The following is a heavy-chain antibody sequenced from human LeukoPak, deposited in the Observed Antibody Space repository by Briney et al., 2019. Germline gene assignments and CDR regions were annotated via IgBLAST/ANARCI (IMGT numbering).Heavy chain of an antibody. CDR2: TYYRSKWTY. Sequence: SQTLSLTCAISGDSVSSNTAAWYWIRQSPSRGLEWLGRTYYRSKWTYEYAESVRSRITINVDTSKNQFSLHLNSVTPEVTAVYYCARDPSDDQGFDCWGQGTLVTVSS. CDR1: GDSVSSNTAA. D-gene: IGHD3-3*01. CDR3: ARDPSDDQGFDC. V-gene: IGHV6-1*01. J-gene: IGHJ5*01.